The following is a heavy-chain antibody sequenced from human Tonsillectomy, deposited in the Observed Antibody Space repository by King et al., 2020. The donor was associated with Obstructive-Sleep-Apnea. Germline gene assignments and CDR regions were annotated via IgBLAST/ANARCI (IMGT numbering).Heavy chain of an antibody. CDR3: AKDTALYYYYGMDV. Sequence: VQLVESGGGLVQPGRSLRLSCAASGFTVDDYAMHWVRQAPGKGLEWVSGISWNSGNIGYADSVKGRFTISRDNAKNSLYLQMNSLRAEDTALYYCAKDTALYYYYGMDVWGQGTTVTVSS. J-gene: IGHJ6*02. CDR2: ISWNSGNI. CDR1: GFTVDDYA. V-gene: IGHV3-9*01.